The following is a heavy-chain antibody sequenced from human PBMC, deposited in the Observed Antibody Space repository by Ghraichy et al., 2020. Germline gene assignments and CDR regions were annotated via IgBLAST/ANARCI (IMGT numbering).Heavy chain of an antibody. J-gene: IGHJ2*01. CDR1: GYSFTAYY. CDR2: INPNSGDT. Sequence: ASVKVSCKASGYSFTAYYMHWMRQAPGQGPEWMGCINPNSGDTLYAQKFKGWVTLTRDTSISTGHMELIRLKYDDTAVYYCARDQSGSRGRHFDLWGRGTKITVSS. CDR3: ARDQSGSRGRHFDL. D-gene: IGHD1-26*01. V-gene: IGHV1-2*04.